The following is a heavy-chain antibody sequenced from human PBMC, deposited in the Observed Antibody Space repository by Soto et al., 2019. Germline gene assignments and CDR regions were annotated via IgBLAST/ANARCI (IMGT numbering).Heavy chain of an antibody. CDR3: ARDVGATTAN. Sequence: QVQLVESGGGVVQPGRSLRLSCAASGFTFSSYAMHWVRQAPGKGLEWVAVISYDGSNKYYADSVKGRFTISRDNSKNTLYLQMNSLRAEDTAVYYCARDVGATTANWVQGTLVTVSS. CDR2: ISYDGSNK. J-gene: IGHJ4*02. V-gene: IGHV3-30-3*01. D-gene: IGHD1-26*01. CDR1: GFTFSSYA.